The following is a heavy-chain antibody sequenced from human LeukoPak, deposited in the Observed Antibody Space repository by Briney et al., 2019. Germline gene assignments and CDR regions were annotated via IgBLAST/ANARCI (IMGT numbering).Heavy chain of an antibody. Sequence: SETPSLTCAVYGGSFSGYYWSWIRQPPGKGLEWIGEINHSGSTNYNPSLKSRVTISVDTSKNQFSLKLSSVTAADTAVYYCARHRGRRYSYGRGAFDYWGQGTLVTVSS. CDR1: GGSFSGYY. CDR3: ARHRGRRYSYGRGAFDY. V-gene: IGHV4-34*01. CDR2: INHSGST. D-gene: IGHD5-18*01. J-gene: IGHJ4*02.